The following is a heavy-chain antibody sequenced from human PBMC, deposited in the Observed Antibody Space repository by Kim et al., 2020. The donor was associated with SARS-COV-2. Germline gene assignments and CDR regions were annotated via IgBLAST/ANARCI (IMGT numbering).Heavy chain of an antibody. V-gene: IGHV3-11*05. Sequence: GGSLRLSCAASGFTFSDYYMTWIRQAPVRGLEWISYISSSTGYTNYADSLKGRFTISRDNAKNSLYLQMNSLRAEDTAVYYCARVPVGSSSWYYFDYWG. CDR2: ISSSTGYT. CDR3: ARVPVGSSSWYYFDY. J-gene: IGHJ4*01. D-gene: IGHD6-13*01. CDR1: GFTFSDYY.